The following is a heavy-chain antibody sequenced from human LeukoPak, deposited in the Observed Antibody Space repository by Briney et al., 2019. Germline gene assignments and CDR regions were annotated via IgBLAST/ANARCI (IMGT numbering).Heavy chain of an antibody. CDR2: INHSGST. J-gene: IGHJ6*02. V-gene: IGHV4-34*01. CDR1: GGSFSGYY. Sequence: KSSETLSLTCAVYGGSFSGYYWSWIRQPPGKGLEWIGEINHSGSTNYNPSLKSRVTISVDTSKNQFSLKLSSVTAADTAVYYCASGLYYYDSSGYYLPFGMDVWGQGTTVTVSS. CDR3: ASGLYYYDSSGYYLPFGMDV. D-gene: IGHD3-22*01.